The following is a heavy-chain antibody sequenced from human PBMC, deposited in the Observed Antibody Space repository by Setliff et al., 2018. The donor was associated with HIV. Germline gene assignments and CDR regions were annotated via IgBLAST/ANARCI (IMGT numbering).Heavy chain of an antibody. V-gene: IGHV4-59*08. CDR3: ARHVGYSSSSLDY. D-gene: IGHD6-6*01. Sequence: PSETLSLTCTVSGGSISSYYWSWIRQPPGKGLEWIGYIYYSGTTNYNPSLKSRVTISVDTSKNQFSLKLSSVTAAGAAVYYCARHVGYSSSSLDYWGQGTLVTVSS. J-gene: IGHJ4*02. CDR2: IYYSGTT. CDR1: GGSISSYY.